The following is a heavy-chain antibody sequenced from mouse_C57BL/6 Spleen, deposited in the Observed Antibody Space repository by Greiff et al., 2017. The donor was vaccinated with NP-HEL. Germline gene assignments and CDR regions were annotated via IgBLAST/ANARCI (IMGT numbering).Heavy chain of an antibody. CDR1: GYTFTDYE. D-gene: IGHD1-1*01. V-gene: IGHV1-15*01. CDR3: TREWFITTVVATDY. J-gene: IGHJ2*01. Sequence: QVQLKESGAELVRPGASVTLSCKASGYTFTDYEMHWVKQTPVYGLEWIGAIDPETGGTAYNQKFKGKAILTADKSSSTAYMELRSLTSEDSAVYYCTREWFITTVVATDYWGQGTTLTVSS. CDR2: IDPETGGT.